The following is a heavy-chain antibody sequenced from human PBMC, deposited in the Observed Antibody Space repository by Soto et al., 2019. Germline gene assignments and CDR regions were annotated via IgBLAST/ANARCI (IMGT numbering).Heavy chain of an antibody. CDR2: ISGSGGST. CDR1: GFTFSSYA. D-gene: IGHD3-22*01. Sequence: EVQLLESGGGLVQPGGSLRLSCAASGFTFSSYAMSWVRQAPGKGLEWVSAISGSGGSTYYADSVKGRFTITRDNSKNTLYLQMNSLRAEDTAVYYCAKTPTYYYDLMDYWGQGTLVTVSS. V-gene: IGHV3-23*01. CDR3: AKTPTYYYDLMDY. J-gene: IGHJ4*02.